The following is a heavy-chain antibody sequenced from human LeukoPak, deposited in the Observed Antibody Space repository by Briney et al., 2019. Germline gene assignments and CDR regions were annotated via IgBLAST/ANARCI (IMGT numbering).Heavy chain of an antibody. J-gene: IGHJ6*02. D-gene: IGHD2-2*02. CDR1: GGSFSGYY. Sequence: SETLSLTCAVYGGSFSGYYWSWIRQPPGKGLEWIGEINHSGSTNYNPSLKSRVTISVDTSKNQFSLKLSSVTAADTAVYYCARSRNLGYCSSTSCYRYYYYGMDVWGQGTTVTVSS. V-gene: IGHV4-34*01. CDR3: ARSRNLGYCSSTSCYRYYYYGMDV. CDR2: INHSGST.